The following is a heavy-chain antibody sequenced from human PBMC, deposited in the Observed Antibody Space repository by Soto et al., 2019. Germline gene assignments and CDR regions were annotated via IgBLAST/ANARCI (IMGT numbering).Heavy chain of an antibody. D-gene: IGHD4-17*01. CDR1: GFTFSSYG. J-gene: IGHJ1*01. Sequence: QVQLVESGGGVVQPGRSLRLSCAASGFTFSSYGMHWVRQAPGKGLEWVAVIWYDGSNKYYADSVKGRFTISRDNSKNTLYLQMNSLRAEDTAVYYCARDPPMVYGDYGGGYFQHWGQGTLVTVSS. CDR3: ARDPPMVYGDYGGGYFQH. CDR2: IWYDGSNK. V-gene: IGHV3-33*01.